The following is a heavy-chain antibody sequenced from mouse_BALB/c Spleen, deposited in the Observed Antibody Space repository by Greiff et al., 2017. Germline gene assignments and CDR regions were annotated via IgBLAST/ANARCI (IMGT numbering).Heavy chain of an antibody. CDR2: IWTGGGT. CDR3: VRENYGSRRGYFDV. CDR1: GFSLTSYD. Sequence: VQLQESGPGLVAPSQSLSITCTVSGFSLTSYDISWIRQPPGKGLEWLGVIWTGGGTNYNSAFMSRLSISKDNSKSQVFLKMNSLQTDDTAIYYCVRENYGSRRGYFDVWGAGTTVTVSS. D-gene: IGHD1-1*01. J-gene: IGHJ1*01. V-gene: IGHV2-9-2*01.